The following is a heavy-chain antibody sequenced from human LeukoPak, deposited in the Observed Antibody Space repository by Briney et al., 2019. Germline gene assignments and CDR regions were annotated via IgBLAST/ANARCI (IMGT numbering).Heavy chain of an antibody. D-gene: IGHD3-10*01. CDR3: ARQSVGFGEFNFDY. V-gene: IGHV4-39*01. CDR1: GGSISNSSYY. J-gene: IGHJ4*02. Sequence: SSETLSLTCSVSGGSISNSSYYWGWIRQPPGKGLEWIGSINYSGSTYYKPSLKSRVTISVDTSKNQFSLNLSSVTAADTAVYYCARQSVGFGEFNFDYWGQGTLVTVSS. CDR2: INYSGST.